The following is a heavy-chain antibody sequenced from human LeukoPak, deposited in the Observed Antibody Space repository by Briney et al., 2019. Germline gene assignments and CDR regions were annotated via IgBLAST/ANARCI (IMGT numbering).Heavy chain of an antibody. CDR2: IYYSGSSS. J-gene: IGHJ4*02. CDR3: VERGKKQQWLPVPPYYSIS. CDR1: GGSISISSYY. V-gene: IGHV4-39*01. Sequence: SETLSLTCIVSGGSISISSYYWGWIRQSPGKGLEWIGSIYYSGSSSYYNPSLKSRVTISVDTSKNQFSLKLDSVTAEDTAVYYCVERGKKQQWLPVPPYYSISWGQGTLVTVSS. D-gene: IGHD5-18*01.